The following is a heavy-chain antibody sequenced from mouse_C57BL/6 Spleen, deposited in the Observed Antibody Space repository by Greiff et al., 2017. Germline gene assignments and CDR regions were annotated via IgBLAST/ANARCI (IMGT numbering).Heavy chain of an antibody. CDR2: IYPGDGDT. Sequence: VQLQESGAELVKPGASVKISCKASGYAFSSYWMNWVKQRPGKGLEWIGQIYPGDGDTNYNGKFKGKATLTADKSSSTAYMQLSSLTSEDSAVYFCARFDYDYEALYYYAMDYWGQGTSVTVSS. CDR3: ARFDYDYEALYYYAMDY. D-gene: IGHD2-4*01. CDR1: GYAFSSYW. V-gene: IGHV1-80*01. J-gene: IGHJ4*01.